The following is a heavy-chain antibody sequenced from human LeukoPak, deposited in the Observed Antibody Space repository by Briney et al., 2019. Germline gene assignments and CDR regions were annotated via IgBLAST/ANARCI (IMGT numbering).Heavy chain of an antibody. J-gene: IGHJ4*02. V-gene: IGHV3-21*01. CDR3: ARGVGSYYNSFDY. CDR1: GFTFSSYS. Sequence: GSLRLSCAASGFTFSSYSMNWVRQAPGKGLEWVSSISSSSSYIYYADSVKGRFTISGDNAKNSLYLQMNSLRAEDTAVYYCARGVGSYYNSFDYWGQGTLVTVSS. D-gene: IGHD3-10*01. CDR2: ISSSSSYI.